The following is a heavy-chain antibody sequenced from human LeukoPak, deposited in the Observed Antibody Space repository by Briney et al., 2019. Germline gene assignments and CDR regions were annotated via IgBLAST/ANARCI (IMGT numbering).Heavy chain of an antibody. J-gene: IGHJ4*02. Sequence: GGSLRLSCIASGLTFRNYATSWVRHASAKGLEWGGGIEQGGGFIQYAASVKGRFTISRDNSKNTLHLQMSSLRAEDTAVYYGAKYYRGSGEVGETGPLDYWGQGTLVSVPS. D-gene: IGHD1-14*01. V-gene: IGHV3-23*01. CDR2: IEQGGGFI. CDR1: GLTFRNYA. CDR3: AKYYRGSGEVGETGPLDY.